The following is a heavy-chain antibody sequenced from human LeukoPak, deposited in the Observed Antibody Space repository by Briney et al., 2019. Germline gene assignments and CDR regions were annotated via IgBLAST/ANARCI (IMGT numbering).Heavy chain of an antibody. V-gene: IGHV3-48*01. CDR3: ARDLGGYSYGSSGY. J-gene: IGHJ4*02. CDR1: GFTFSSYS. CDR2: ISSSSSTI. D-gene: IGHD5-18*01. Sequence: GGSLRLSCAASGFTFSSYSMNWVRQAPGKGLEWVSYISSSSSTIYYADSVKGRFTISRDNAKNSLYLQMNSLRAEDTAVYYCARDLGGYSYGSSGYWGQGTPVTVSS.